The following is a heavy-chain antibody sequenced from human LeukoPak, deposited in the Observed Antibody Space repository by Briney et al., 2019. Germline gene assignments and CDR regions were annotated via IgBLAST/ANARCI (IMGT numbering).Heavy chain of an antibody. Sequence: SETLSLTCAVYGGSFSGYYWSWIRQPPGKGLEWIGEINHSGSTNYNPSLKSRVATSVDTSKKQFSLKLSSVTAADTAVYYCARGQTSVVTDIPYYFDYWGRGTLVTVSS. V-gene: IGHV4-34*01. CDR2: INHSGST. D-gene: IGHD2-21*02. CDR3: ARGQTSVVTDIPYYFDY. J-gene: IGHJ4*02. CDR1: GGSFSGYY.